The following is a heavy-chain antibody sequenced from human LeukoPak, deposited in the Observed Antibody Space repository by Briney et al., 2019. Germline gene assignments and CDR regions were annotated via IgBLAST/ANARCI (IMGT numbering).Heavy chain of an antibody. CDR1: GGTFSSYA. D-gene: IGHD6-13*01. J-gene: IGHJ4*02. CDR2: IIPILGIA. CDR3: ARTPRIAAAGPSDY. Sequence: GSSVKVSCKASGGTFSSYAISWVRQAPGQGLEWMGRIIPILGIANYAQKFQGRVTITADKSTSTAYMELSSLRSEDTAVYYCARTPRIAAAGPSDYWGQGTLVTVSS. V-gene: IGHV1-69*04.